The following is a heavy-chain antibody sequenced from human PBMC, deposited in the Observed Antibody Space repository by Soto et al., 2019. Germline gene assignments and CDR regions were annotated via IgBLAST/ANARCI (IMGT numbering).Heavy chain of an antibody. V-gene: IGHV1-46*01. J-gene: IGHJ5*02. CDR2: INPSGGST. CDR3: ARDPVSDSSSWYVSWFDP. Sequence: ASVKVSYKASGYTFTSYYMHWVRQAPGQGLELMGIINPSGGSTSYAQKFQGRVTMTRDTSTSTVYMELSSLRSEDTAVYYCARDPVSDSSSWYVSWFDPWGQGTLVTVSS. D-gene: IGHD6-13*01. CDR1: GYTFTSYY.